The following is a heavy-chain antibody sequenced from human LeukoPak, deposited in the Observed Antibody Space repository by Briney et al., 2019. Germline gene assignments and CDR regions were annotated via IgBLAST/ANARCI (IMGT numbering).Heavy chain of an antibody. Sequence: TSETLSLTCTVSGGSISNSSYYWGWIRQPPGKGLEWIGSIYYSGSTYYNPSLKSRVTISVDTSKNQFSLKLRSVTAADTAVYYCARVGGITMIVVLITDAFDIWGQGTMVTVSS. CDR1: GGSISNSSYY. D-gene: IGHD3-22*01. J-gene: IGHJ3*02. V-gene: IGHV4-39*07. CDR2: IYYSGST. CDR3: ARVGGITMIVVLITDAFDI.